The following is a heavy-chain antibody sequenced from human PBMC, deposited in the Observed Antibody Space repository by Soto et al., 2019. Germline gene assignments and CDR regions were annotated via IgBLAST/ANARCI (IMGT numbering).Heavy chain of an antibody. D-gene: IGHD1-26*01. J-gene: IGHJ5*01. CDR1: GGSITSSSYY. V-gene: IGHV4-39*01. CDR2: IYYSGST. Sequence: QLHLRESGPGLVKPSETLSLTCTVSGGSITSSSYYWGWIRQPPGKGLEWIGSIYYSGSTYYNPSLKSRVTISVDTSKNQFSLKLSSVTAADTAVYYCATQEVGGSYVYTFDSWGQATLVTVSS. CDR3: ATQEVGGSYVYTFDS.